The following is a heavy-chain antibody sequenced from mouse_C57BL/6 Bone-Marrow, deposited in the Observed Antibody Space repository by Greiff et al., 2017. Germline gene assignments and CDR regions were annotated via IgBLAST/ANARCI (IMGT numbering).Heavy chain of an antibody. CDR3: ARRGRSHWYFDV. V-gene: IGHV14-3*01. D-gene: IGHD1-1*01. CDR1: GFNIKNTH. Sequence: VHVKQSVAELVRPGASVKLSCTASGFNIKNTHMHWVKQRPEQGLEWIGRIDPANGNTKYAPKFQGKATITADTSSNTAYLQLSSLTSEDTAIYYCARRGRSHWYFDVWGTGTTVTVSS. CDR2: IDPANGNT. J-gene: IGHJ1*03.